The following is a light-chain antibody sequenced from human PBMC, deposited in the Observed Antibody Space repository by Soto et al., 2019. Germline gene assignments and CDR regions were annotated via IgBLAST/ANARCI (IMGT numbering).Light chain of an antibody. V-gene: IGKV3-20*01. Sequence: EIVLTQSPGTLSLSPGERATLSCRASQRVSSGYVAWYQQKPGQAPRLLTYGASSRATGIPDRFRASASGTDFTLTISRLEPEDFAVYFCQQYGGSPAITFGQGTRLEIK. J-gene: IGKJ5*01. CDR1: QRVSSGY. CDR2: GAS. CDR3: QQYGGSPAIT.